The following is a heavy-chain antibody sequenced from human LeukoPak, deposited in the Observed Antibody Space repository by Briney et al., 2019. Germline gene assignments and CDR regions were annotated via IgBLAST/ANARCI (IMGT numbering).Heavy chain of an antibody. V-gene: IGHV4-59*01. D-gene: IGHD1-26*01. CDR1: GGSISSYY. J-gene: IGHJ4*02. CDR3: ARGGWELDY. Sequence: SETLSLTCTVSGGSISSYYWSWIRQPPGKGLEWIGYIYYSGSTNYNPSLKSRATISVDTSKNQFSLKLSSVTAADTAVYYCARGGWELDYWGQGTLATVSS. CDR2: IYYSGST.